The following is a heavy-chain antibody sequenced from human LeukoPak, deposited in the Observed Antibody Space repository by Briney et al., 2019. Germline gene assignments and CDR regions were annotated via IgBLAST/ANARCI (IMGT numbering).Heavy chain of an antibody. CDR2: IYHSGST. V-gene: IGHV4-34*01. CDR3: ARDHDSSGYYFQN. J-gene: IGHJ3*01. Sequence: SETLSLTCAVYGGSFSGYYWSWIRQPPGKGLEWIGSIYHSGSTYHNPSLKSRVTISVDTSKNPFSLKLSSVTAADTAVYYCARDHDSSGYYFQNWGQGTMVTVSS. CDR1: GGSFSGYY. D-gene: IGHD3-22*01.